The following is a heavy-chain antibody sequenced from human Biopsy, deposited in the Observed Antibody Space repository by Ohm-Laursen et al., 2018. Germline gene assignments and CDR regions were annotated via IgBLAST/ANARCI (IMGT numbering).Heavy chain of an antibody. D-gene: IGHD6-13*01. V-gene: IGHV3-21*01. Sequence: GSLRLSCTAPGFTFSSYGMHWVRQAPGKGLEWVSSISTSSTYIYYADSVKGRFSISRDDALNSLYLQMNSLRAEDTAVYYCAREAAQNYGDSWYETWFDPWGQGTLVTVSS. CDR1: GFTFSSYG. J-gene: IGHJ5*02. CDR3: AREAAQNYGDSWYETWFDP. CDR2: ISTSSTYI.